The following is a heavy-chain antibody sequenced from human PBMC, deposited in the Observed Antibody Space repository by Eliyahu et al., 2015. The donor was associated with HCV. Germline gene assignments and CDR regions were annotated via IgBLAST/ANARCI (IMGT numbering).Heavy chain of an antibody. Sequence: AEVKKPGESLKISCKGSGYDFTGYWIGWVRQMPGKGLDWVAIIYRDDSDTRYNPSSQGQVTISADKSLSTAYLQWSSLKASDTAMYYCVRLRDGYFDYWGQGTLVTVSS. CDR3: VRLRDGYFDY. D-gene: IGHD5-24*01. V-gene: IGHV5-51*01. CDR1: GYDFTGYW. CDR2: IYRDDSDT. J-gene: IGHJ4*03.